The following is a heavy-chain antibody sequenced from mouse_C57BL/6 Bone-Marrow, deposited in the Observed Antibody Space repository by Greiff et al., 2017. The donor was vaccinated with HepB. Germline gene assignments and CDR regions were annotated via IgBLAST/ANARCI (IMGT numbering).Heavy chain of an antibody. J-gene: IGHJ1*03. CDR1: GYTFTSYW. Sequence: QVHVKQPGAELVMPGASVKLSCKASGYTFTSYWMHWVKQRPGQGLEWIGEIDPSDSYTNYNQKFKGKSTLTVDKSSSTAYMQLSSLTSEDSAVYYCARSLITTVVRYFDVWGTGTTVTVSS. CDR3: ARSLITTVVRYFDV. D-gene: IGHD1-1*01. CDR2: IDPSDSYT. V-gene: IGHV1-69*01.